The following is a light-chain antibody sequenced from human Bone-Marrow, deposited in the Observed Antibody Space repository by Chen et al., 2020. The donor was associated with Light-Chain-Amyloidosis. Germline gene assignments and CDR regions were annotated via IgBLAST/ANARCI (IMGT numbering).Light chain of an antibody. CDR3: QRYDDVPQFT. Sequence: DIQMTQSPSSLSASIGGRVTITCQASQDIKTGLNWYQQKPGTAPKLLIFDATSLETGVPSRFSGSGSGTDFTLTVSNLHLEDAATYYCQRYDDVPQFTFCPVTKV. V-gene: IGKV1-33*01. CDR1: QDIKTG. J-gene: IGKJ3*01. CDR2: DAT.